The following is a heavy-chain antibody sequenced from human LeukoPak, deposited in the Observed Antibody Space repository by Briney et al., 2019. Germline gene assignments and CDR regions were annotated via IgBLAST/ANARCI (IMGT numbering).Heavy chain of an antibody. V-gene: IGHV5-51*01. Sequence: GESLRISCKGSGYNFTSYWITWVRQMPGKGLEWMGIIYPGDSDTRYSPSFQGQVTISADKSISTAYLQWSSLKASDTAMYYCARHPIRGLAGAFDIWGQGTMVTVSS. CDR2: IYPGDSDT. CDR1: GYNFTSYW. CDR3: ARHPIRGLAGAFDI. J-gene: IGHJ3*02.